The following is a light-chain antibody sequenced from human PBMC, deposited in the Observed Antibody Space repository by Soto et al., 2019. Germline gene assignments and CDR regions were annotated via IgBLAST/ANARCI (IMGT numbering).Light chain of an antibody. J-gene: IGKJ4*01. CDR2: GAS. Sequence: EIVLTQSPGTLSLSPGERAPLSCRASKSVNNNYLAWYQQKPGQAPRLLIYGASNRATGIPDRFSGSGSATDFTLTISRLEPEDFAVYFCQQSGSSPLTFGGGTKVEIK. CDR1: KSVNNNY. CDR3: QQSGSSPLT. V-gene: IGKV3-20*01.